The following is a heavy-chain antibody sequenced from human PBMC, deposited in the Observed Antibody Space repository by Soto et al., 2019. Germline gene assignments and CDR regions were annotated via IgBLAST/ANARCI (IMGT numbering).Heavy chain of an antibody. V-gene: IGHV1-58*02. Sequence: ASVKVSCKASGSGFISSGIQWVRQAHGQRLEWIGWIVVASGQTNYAQNFRGRVAITRDTSTATAYIELTGLTSEDTAVYFYSADRPDIGVGWWVWGQGTTVTVSS. CDR1: GSGFISSG. D-gene: IGHD2-15*01. CDR3: SADRPDIGVGWWV. CDR2: IVVASGQT. J-gene: IGHJ6*02.